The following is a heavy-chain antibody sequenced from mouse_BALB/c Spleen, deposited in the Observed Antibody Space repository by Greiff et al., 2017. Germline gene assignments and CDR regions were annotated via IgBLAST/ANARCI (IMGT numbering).Heavy chain of an antibody. CDR2: INPYNGDT. J-gene: IGHJ2*01. CDR3: ARRLRQGYFDY. Sequence: VQLQQSGPELVKPGASVKISCKASGYSFTGYFMNWVMQSHGKSLEWIGRINPYNGDTFYNQKFKGKATLTVDKSSSTAHMELRSLASEDSAVYYCARRLRQGYFDYWGQGTTLTVSS. V-gene: IGHV1-20*02. D-gene: IGHD1-2*01. CDR1: GYSFTGYF.